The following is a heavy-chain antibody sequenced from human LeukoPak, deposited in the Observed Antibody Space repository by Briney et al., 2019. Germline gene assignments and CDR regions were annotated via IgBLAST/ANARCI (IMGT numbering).Heavy chain of an antibody. V-gene: IGHV3-23*01. CDR1: GFTFSSDA. J-gene: IGHJ6*03. D-gene: IGHD6-19*01. CDR2: ISGSGGST. CDR3: ARSSGWYHRGPDYYYYYMDV. Sequence: PGGSLRLSCAASGFTFSSDAMSWVRQAPGKGLEWVSAISGSGGSTYYADSVKGRFTISRDNAQNSLYLQMNSLRAEDTAVYYCARSSGWYHRGPDYYYYYMDVWGKGTTVTVS.